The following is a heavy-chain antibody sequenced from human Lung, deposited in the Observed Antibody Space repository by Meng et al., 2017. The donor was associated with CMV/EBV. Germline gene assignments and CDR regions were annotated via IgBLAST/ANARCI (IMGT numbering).Heavy chain of an antibody. V-gene: IGHV3-53*01. D-gene: IGHD2-15*01. Sequence: GGSXRLXCAISGFTVSRNSMSWVRQAPGKGLEWVSVIYYDDSTYYADSVKGRFTMSRDSSMNTVFLQMNSLRVEDTAVYYCARRDDLLGFDYWGQGTLVTCSS. CDR2: IYYDDST. CDR1: GFTVSRNS. CDR3: ARRDDLLGFDY. J-gene: IGHJ4*02.